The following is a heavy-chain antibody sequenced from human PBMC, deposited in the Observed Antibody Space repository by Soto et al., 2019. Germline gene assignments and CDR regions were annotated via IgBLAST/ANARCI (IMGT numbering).Heavy chain of an antibody. J-gene: IGHJ6*02. CDR3: ARFSDPVGFGESHYYYGMDV. D-gene: IGHD3-10*01. CDR2: ISSSSNTI. CDR1: GITFSSNS. V-gene: IGHV3-48*02. Sequence: GGSLRLSCAASGITFSSNSMNWVRQAPGKGLEWVSYISSSSNTIYYADSVKGRFTISRDNAKNSLYLQMNSLRDEDTAVYYCARFSDPVGFGESHYYYGMDVWGQGTTVTVSS.